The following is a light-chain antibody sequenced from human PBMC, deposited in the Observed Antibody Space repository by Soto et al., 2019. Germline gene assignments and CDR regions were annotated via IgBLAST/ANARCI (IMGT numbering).Light chain of an antibody. CDR2: GAA. J-gene: IGKJ1*01. Sequence: TVSASVGDRFTLSCMSSRSVSSRSLAWYQQKRGQAPRLLIYGAASRATDIPARFSGSGSGTDFTLTISRLEPEDFAVYYCQQSGSSPWTFGQGTKVDIK. CDR3: QQSGSSPWT. V-gene: IGKV3-20*01. CDR1: RSVSSRS.